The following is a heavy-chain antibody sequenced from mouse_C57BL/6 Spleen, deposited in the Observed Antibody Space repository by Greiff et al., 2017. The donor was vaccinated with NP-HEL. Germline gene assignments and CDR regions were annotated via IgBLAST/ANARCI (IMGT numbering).Heavy chain of an antibody. CDR2: IWSGGST. Sequence: VQLQQSGPGLVQPSQSLSITCTVSGFSLTSYGVHWVRQSPGKGLEWLGVIWSGGSTDYNAAFMSRLSITKDNSMSQVFFKVNSLQAYDTTIYYCAKNSGGSSYGVYFDVWGTETTVTVSS. D-gene: IGHD1-1*01. CDR1: GFSLTSYG. CDR3: AKNSGGSSYGVYFDV. V-gene: IGHV2-5*01. J-gene: IGHJ1*03.